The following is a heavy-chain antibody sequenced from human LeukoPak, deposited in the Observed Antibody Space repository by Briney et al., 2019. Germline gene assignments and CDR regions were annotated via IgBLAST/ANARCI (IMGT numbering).Heavy chain of an antibody. CDR1: GGSFSGYY. J-gene: IGHJ4*02. V-gene: IGHV4-34*01. CDR3: GSPVSGSSGWYYND. D-gene: IGHD6-19*01. CDR2: INHSGST. Sequence: SETLSLTCAVYGGSFSGYYWSWIRQPPGKGLEWIGEINHSGSTNYNPSLKSRVTISVDRSKNQFSLKLSSLTAADTAVCFGGSPVSGSSGWYYNDWGQGNLVTVSS.